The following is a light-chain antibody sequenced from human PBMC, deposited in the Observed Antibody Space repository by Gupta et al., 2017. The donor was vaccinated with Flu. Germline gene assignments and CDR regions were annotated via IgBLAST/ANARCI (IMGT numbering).Light chain of an antibody. J-gene: IGLJ1*01. V-gene: IGLV3-9*01. Sequence: SYELTQPLSVSVALGQTARITCGGNNIGSKNVHWYQQKQGQVPVLVIYRDNNRPSGIPERFSGSNSGNRATLTISRVQGGDEADYYCQVWDSSLYVFGTGTKVTVL. CDR1: NIGSKN. CDR3: QVWDSSLYV. CDR2: RDN.